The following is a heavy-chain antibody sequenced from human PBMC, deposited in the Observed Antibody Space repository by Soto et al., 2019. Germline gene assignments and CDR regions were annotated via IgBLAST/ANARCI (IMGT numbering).Heavy chain of an antibody. D-gene: IGHD2-15*01. CDR2: IYYSGST. V-gene: IGHV4-31*03. Sequence: PSETLSLTCTVSDGSISSGGYYWSWIRQHPGKGLEWIGYIYYSGSTYYNPSLKSRVTISVDTSKNQFSLKLSSVTAADTAVYYCARDRRYCSGGSCYSWWFDPWGQGTLVTVSS. J-gene: IGHJ5*02. CDR1: DGSISSGGYY. CDR3: ARDRRYCSGGSCYSWWFDP.